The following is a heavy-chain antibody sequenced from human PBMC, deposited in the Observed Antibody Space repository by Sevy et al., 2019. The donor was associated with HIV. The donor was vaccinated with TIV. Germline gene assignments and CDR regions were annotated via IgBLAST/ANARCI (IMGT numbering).Heavy chain of an antibody. V-gene: IGHV3-7*03. CDR3: ARDCSSTSCLWGLDV. Sequence: GGSLRLSCAVSGFTFRSYWMSWVRQAPGKGLEWVAHIKVDGSEKYHVDSVKGRFTISRDNAKNSRFLQMNSLRVEDTAGYYCARDCSSTSCLWGLDVWGQGTAVTVSS. J-gene: IGHJ6*02. D-gene: IGHD2-2*01. CDR1: GFTFRSYW. CDR2: IKVDGSEK.